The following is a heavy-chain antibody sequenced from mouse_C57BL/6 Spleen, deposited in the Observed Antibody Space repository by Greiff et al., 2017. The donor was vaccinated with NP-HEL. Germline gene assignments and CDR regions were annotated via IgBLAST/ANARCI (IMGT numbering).Heavy chain of an antibody. CDR2: IDPSDSET. CDR3: ARSGYSNFDY. CDR1: GYTFTSYW. J-gene: IGHJ2*01. Sequence: QVQLQQPGAELVRPGSSVKLSCKASGYTFTSYWMHWVKQRPIQGLEWIGNIDPSDSETHYNQKFKDKATLTVDKSSSTAYMQRSSLTSEDSAVYYCARSGYSNFDYWGQGTTLTVSS. V-gene: IGHV1-52*01. D-gene: IGHD2-5*01.